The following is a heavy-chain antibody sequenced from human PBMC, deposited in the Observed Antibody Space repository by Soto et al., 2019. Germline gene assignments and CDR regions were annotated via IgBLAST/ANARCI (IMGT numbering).Heavy chain of an antibody. CDR2: IHNSGST. Sequence: SETLSLTCTVSGGSLSSYYYYWIRQPPGKGLEWIGYIHNSGSTKYNPSLKSRGTMSMDTSEDQFSLRLSSVTAADTAIYYCARDTSYKYGYWYYELWGRGTLVTVSS. J-gene: IGHJ2*01. V-gene: IGHV4-59*13. CDR3: ARDTSYKYGYWYYEL. D-gene: IGHD1-20*01. CDR1: GGSLSSYY.